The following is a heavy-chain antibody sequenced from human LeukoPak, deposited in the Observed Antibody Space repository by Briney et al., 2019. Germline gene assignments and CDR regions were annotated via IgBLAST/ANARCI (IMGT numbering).Heavy chain of an antibody. CDR3: ARDFGYYGSGSRNYYYYGMDV. D-gene: IGHD3-10*01. Sequence: SETLSLTCTVSGGSISSYYWSWIRQPPGKGLEWIGYIYYSGSTNYNPSLKSRVTISVDTSKNQFSLKLSSVTAADTAVCYCARDFGYYGSGSRNYYYYGMDVWGKGTTVTVSS. J-gene: IGHJ6*04. V-gene: IGHV4-59*01. CDR1: GGSISSYY. CDR2: IYYSGST.